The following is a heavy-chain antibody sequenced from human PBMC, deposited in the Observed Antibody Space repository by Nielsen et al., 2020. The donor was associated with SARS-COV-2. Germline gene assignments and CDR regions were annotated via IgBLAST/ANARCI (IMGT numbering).Heavy chain of an antibody. V-gene: IGHV1-2*06. CDR3: ARGYCSGGACYGDAFHV. Sequence: ASVKVSCKASEYTFTDFHIHWVRQAPGQGLEWMGRINPNSGGRNSAQKFQGRVYLTSDSSVNTANMELRGLTSEDTAIYFCARGYCSGGACYGDAFHVWGQGTLVSVS. CDR2: INPNSGGR. J-gene: IGHJ3*01. D-gene: IGHD2-8*02. CDR1: EYTFTDFH.